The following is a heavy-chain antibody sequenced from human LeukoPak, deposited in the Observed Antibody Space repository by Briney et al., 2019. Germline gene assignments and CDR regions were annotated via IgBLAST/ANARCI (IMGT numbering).Heavy chain of an antibody. D-gene: IGHD6-13*01. J-gene: IGHJ4*02. CDR2: IIPILGIA. Sequence: SVKVSCKASGGTFSSYAISWVRQAPGQGLEWMGRIIPILGIANYAQKFQGRVTITADKSTSTAYMELSSLRSEDTAVYYCVREDSSSWCFDYWGQGTLVTVSS. CDR3: VREDSSSWCFDY. V-gene: IGHV1-69*04. CDR1: GGTFSSYA.